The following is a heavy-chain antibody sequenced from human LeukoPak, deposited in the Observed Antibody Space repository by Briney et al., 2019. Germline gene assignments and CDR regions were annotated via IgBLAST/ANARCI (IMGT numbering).Heavy chain of an antibody. D-gene: IGHD1-26*01. CDR3: ARHGAHSGSSRYEFDY. V-gene: IGHV4-59*01. CDR1: GGPISNYW. CDR2: IYHSGST. Sequence: SSETLSLTRTVSGGPISNYWWSWIRQPPGKGLEWIGYIYHSGSTNQNPSLKSRVTISVDTSKNQFSLKLSSVTAADTAVYYCARHGAHSGSSRYEFDYWGQGTLVTVSS. J-gene: IGHJ4*02.